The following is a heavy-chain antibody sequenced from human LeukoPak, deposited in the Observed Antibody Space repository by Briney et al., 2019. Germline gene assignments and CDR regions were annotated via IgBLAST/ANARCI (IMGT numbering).Heavy chain of an antibody. V-gene: IGHV4-39*02. J-gene: IGHJ6*03. CDR2: IYYSGST. CDR3: AREYDILTGYYMADYYYYMDV. D-gene: IGHD3-9*01. Sequence: SETLSLTCTVSGDSISSTNYYWGWIRQPPGKGLEWIGSIYYSGSTYYNPSLESRVTISVDTSKNQFSLKLSSVTAADTAVYYCAREYDILTGYYMADYYYYMDVWGKGTTVTISS. CDR1: GDSISSTNYY.